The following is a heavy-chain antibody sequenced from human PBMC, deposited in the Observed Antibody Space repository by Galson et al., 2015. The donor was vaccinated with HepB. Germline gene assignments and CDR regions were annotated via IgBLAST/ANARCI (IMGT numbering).Heavy chain of an antibody. CDR1: GGSISSYY. V-gene: IGHV4-59*01. CDR3: ARDSLPSRGSSWLRYYYYGMDV. Sequence: SETLSLTCTVSGGSISSYYWSWIRQPPGKGLEWIGYIYYSGSTNYNPSLKSRVTISVDTSKNQFSLKLSSVTAADTAVYYCARDSLPSRGSSWLRYYYYGMDVWDQGTAVTVSS. CDR2: IYYSGST. J-gene: IGHJ6*02. D-gene: IGHD6-13*01.